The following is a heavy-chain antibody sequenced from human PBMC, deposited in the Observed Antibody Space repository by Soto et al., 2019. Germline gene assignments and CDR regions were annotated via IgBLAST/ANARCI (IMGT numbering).Heavy chain of an antibody. Sequence: GESLKISCRGFGYTFTSYWISWVRQLPGKGLEWMGKIDAAGSNTNYSPSFQGHVIISADKSISTAYLQWSSLQASDTPIYYCARYEPLMNWKPPQDRFNPWGQGTLVTVSS. CDR3: ARYEPLMNWKPPQDRFNP. J-gene: IGHJ5*02. CDR2: IDAAGSNT. D-gene: IGHD1-1*01. V-gene: IGHV5-10-1*01. CDR1: GYTFTSYW.